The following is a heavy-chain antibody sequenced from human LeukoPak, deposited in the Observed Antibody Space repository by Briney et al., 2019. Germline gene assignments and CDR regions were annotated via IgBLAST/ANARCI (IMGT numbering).Heavy chain of an antibody. V-gene: IGHV3-53*01. Sequence: GGSLRLSCAASGFTVSSNYMSWVRQAPGKGLEWVSVIYSGGSTYYADSVKGRFTISRDNSKNTLYLQMNSLRAEDTAVYYCARALTVVTPLDYWGQGTLVTVSS. CDR3: ARALTVVTPLDY. CDR2: IYSGGST. D-gene: IGHD4-23*01. J-gene: IGHJ4*02. CDR1: GFTVSSNY.